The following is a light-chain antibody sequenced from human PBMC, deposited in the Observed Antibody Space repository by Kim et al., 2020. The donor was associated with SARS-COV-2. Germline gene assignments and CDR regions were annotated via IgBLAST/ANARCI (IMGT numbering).Light chain of an antibody. CDR2: FAS. CDR3: QQFHTYPLT. CDR1: QGINSA. J-gene: IGKJ4*01. V-gene: IGKV1-13*02. Sequence: ASVGDRVTFTCRASQGINSALAWYQLRPGEAPKLLIYFASTLESGVPSRFSGSGSGTDFSLTISSLQPEDSATYYCQQFHTYPLTFGGGTKVDIK.